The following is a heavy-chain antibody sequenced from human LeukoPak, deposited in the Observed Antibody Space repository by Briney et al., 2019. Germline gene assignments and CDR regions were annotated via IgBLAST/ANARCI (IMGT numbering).Heavy chain of an antibody. V-gene: IGHV3-48*02. J-gene: IGHJ4*02. Sequence: QPGGSLTLSCAASGFTFTSYSMNWVSQAPGKGLEWVSYISTSSNTIYYADSVKGRFTISRDNAKNSLYLQMNSLRDEDTAVYYCAKNYYGDYYFDYWGQGTLVTVSS. D-gene: IGHD4-17*01. CDR3: AKNYYGDYYFDY. CDR2: ISTSSNTI. CDR1: GFTFTSYS.